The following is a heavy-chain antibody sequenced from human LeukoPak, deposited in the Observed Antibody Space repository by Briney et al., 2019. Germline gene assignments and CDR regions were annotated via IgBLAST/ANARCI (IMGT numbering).Heavy chain of an antibody. J-gene: IGHJ6*03. CDR3: AKGGTAPRRYYYYMDV. CDR2: ISGSGGST. CDR1: GFTFSSYA. D-gene: IGHD1-14*01. V-gene: IGHV3-23*01. Sequence: GGSLRLSCAASGFTFSSYAMSWVRQAPGKGLEWVSAISGSGGSTYYADSVKGRFTISRDNSKNTLYLQMNSLRAEDTAVYYCAKGGTAPRRYYYYMDVWGRGTTVTVSS.